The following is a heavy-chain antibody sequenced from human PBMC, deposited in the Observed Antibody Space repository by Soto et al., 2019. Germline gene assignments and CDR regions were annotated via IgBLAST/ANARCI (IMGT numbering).Heavy chain of an antibody. V-gene: IGHV4-31*03. D-gene: IGHD3-3*01. CDR3: ARVLTDLSWFDP. CDR1: GGSISSGGYY. Sequence: SETLSLTCTVSGGSISSGGYYWSWIRQHPGKGLEWIGYIYYSGSTYYNPSLKSRVTISVDTSKNQFSLKLSSVTAADTAVYYCARVLTDLSWFDPWGQGTLVTVSS. J-gene: IGHJ5*02. CDR2: IYYSGST.